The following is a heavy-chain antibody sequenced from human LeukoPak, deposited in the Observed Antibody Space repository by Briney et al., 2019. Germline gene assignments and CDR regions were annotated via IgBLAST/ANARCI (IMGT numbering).Heavy chain of an antibody. Sequence: ASVKVSCKVSGYTLTELSMHWVRQAPGKGLECMGGFYPEDGETIYAQKFQGRVTMTEDTSTDTAYMYLSRLRSEDTPVYYCATGSFTWWERTFDYWGQGTLVTVSS. J-gene: IGHJ4*02. CDR2: FYPEDGET. D-gene: IGHD1-26*01. CDR1: GYTLTELS. V-gene: IGHV1-24*01. CDR3: ATGSFTWWERTFDY.